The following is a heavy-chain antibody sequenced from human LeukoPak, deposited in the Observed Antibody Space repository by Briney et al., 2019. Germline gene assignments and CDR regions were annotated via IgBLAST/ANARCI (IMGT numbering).Heavy chain of an antibody. D-gene: IGHD6-13*01. J-gene: IGHJ4*02. CDR2: INHSGST. Sequence: SETLSLTCAVYGGSFSGYYWSWIRQPPGKGLEWIGEINHSGSTNYNPSLKSRVTISVDTSKNQFSLKLSSVTAANTAVYYCARGPSSSWGYWGQGTLVTVSS. CDR1: GGSFSGYY. V-gene: IGHV4-34*01. CDR3: ARGPSSSWGY.